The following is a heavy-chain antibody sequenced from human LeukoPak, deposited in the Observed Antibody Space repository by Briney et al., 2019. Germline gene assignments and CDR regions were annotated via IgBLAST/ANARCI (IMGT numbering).Heavy chain of an antibody. CDR1: GYSISSGYY. J-gene: IGHJ4*02. CDR2: ISYSGST. CDR3: AAGIQLWDYGY. D-gene: IGHD5-18*01. V-gene: IGHV4-38-2*02. Sequence: SETLSLTCTVSGYSISSGYYWGWIRQPPGKGLEWIGHISYSGSTNYNPSLKSRVTMSIDSSKNQVSLKLISVTAADTAVYYCAAGIQLWDYGYWGQGTLVTVSS.